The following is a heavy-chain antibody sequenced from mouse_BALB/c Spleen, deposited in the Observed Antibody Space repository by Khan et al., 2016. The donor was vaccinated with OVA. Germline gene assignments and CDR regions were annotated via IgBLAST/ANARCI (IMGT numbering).Heavy chain of an antibody. J-gene: IGHJ4*01. CDR2: INPYNGGT. CDR1: GYSFTGYT. CDR3: ARGDGYYEAMDY. D-gene: IGHD2-3*01. V-gene: IGHV1-18*01. Sequence: VQLQQSGPELVKPGASMKISCKASGYSFTGYTMNWVKQSHGKNLEWIGLINPYNGGTSYNQKFKGKATLTVDKSYSPAYLELLSLTSDDSAVYYWARGDGYYEAMDYWGQGTSVTVSS.